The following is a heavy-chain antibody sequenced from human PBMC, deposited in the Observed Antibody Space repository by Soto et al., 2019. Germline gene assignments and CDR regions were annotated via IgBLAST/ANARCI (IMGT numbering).Heavy chain of an antibody. V-gene: IGHV1-46*01. D-gene: IGHD1-26*01. CDR3: ARGGQWDFLSDY. CDR1: GYTFTIYY. J-gene: IGHJ4*02. Sequence: GASVKVSCKASGYTFTIYYMHWVRQAPGQGLEWMGIINPTSSTSYAQKFQGRVTMTRDTSTSTAYMELRSLRSDDTAVYFCARGGQWDFLSDYWGQGTLVTVSS. CDR2: INPTSST.